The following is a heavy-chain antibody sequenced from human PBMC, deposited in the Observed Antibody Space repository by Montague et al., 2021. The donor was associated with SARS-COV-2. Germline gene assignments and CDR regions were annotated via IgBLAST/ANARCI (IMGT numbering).Heavy chain of an antibody. CDR1: GGSISSGGYY. Sequence: TLSLTCTVSGGSISSGGYYWSWIRQHPGKGLEWIGCIYYSGGTYYNPSLKSRVTISVDTSKNQFSLKLSSVTAAETAVYYCARDVGWYSSSWFDYWGQGTLVTVSS. J-gene: IGHJ4*02. CDR3: ARDVGWYSSSWFDY. V-gene: IGHV4-31*03. CDR2: IYYSGGT. D-gene: IGHD6-13*01.